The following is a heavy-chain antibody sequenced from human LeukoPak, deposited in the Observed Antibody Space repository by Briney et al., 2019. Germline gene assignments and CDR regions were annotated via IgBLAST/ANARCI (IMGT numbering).Heavy chain of an antibody. V-gene: IGHV3-23*01. CDR1: GFTFSSYA. Sequence: GGSLRLSCAASGFTFSSYAMTWVRQAPGKGLEWVSVISGSGDSTYYADSVKGRFTISRDNSKSTLYLQMNSLRADDTAVYYCAKDKEGDFGDHCDYWGQGTLVTVSS. D-gene: IGHD4-17*01. CDR2: ISGSGDST. CDR3: AKDKEGDFGDHCDY. J-gene: IGHJ4*02.